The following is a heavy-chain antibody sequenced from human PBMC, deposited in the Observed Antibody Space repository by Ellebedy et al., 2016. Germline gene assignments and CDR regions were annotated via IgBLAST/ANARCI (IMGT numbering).Heavy chain of an antibody. J-gene: IGHJ6*02. CDR3: ASGGEIPYYYYGMDV. Sequence: SETLSLXXAVYGGSFSGYYWGWIRQPPGKGLEWIGSIYYSGSTYYNPSLKSRVTISVDTSKNQFSLKLSSVTAADTAVYYCASGGEIPYYYYGMDVWGQGTTVTVSS. V-gene: IGHV4-34*01. CDR1: GGSFSGYY. CDR2: IYYSGST. D-gene: IGHD3-10*01.